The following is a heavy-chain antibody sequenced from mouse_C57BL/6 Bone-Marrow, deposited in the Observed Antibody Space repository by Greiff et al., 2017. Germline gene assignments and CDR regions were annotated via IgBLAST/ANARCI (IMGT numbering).Heavy chain of an antibody. CDR3: ARGGLPYYAMDY. Sequence: EVPVVESGGGLVKPGGSLKLSCSASGFTFSSYAMSWVRQTPETRLEWVATISDGGSYTYYPDNVKGRFTISRDNAKNNLYLQMSHLKSEDTAMYYCARGGLPYYAMDYWGQGTSVTVSS. V-gene: IGHV5-4*01. CDR2: ISDGGSYT. CDR1: GFTFSSYA. D-gene: IGHD2-2*01. J-gene: IGHJ4*01.